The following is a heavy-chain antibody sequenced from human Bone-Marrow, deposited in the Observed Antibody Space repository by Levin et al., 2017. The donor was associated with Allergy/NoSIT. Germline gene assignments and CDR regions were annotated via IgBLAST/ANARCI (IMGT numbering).Heavy chain of an antibody. CDR1: GFSFSDPY. Sequence: GESLKISCAASGFSFSDPYMNWVRQAPGKGLEWVGRSRNKADGYTTEYAASVKGRFTISRDDSKNSLYLQMNSLKAEDTAVYYCVREVEVTTSMFYYYNYYMDLWGTGTTVTVSS. CDR2: SRNKADGYTT. V-gene: IGHV3-72*01. J-gene: IGHJ6*03. CDR3: VREVEVTTSMFYYYNYYMDL. D-gene: IGHD3-10*02.